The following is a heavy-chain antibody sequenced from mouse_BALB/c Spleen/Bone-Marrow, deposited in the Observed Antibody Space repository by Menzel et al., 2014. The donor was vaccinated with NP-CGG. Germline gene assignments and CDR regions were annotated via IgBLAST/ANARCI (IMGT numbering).Heavy chain of an antibody. D-gene: IGHD2-14*01. J-gene: IGHJ2*01. CDR2: IHPNSGNT. CDR1: GYTFTSSW. CDR3: ARHHRYAYYFYY. V-gene: IGHV1S130*01. Sequence: EQLVESGSVLVRPGTSVKLSCKASGYTFTSSWIHWARQRPGQGLEWIGEIHPNSGNTNYNEKFKGKATLTIDTSSSTAYVDLSSLTSEDSAVYYCARHHRYAYYFYYLGQGTTLTVSS.